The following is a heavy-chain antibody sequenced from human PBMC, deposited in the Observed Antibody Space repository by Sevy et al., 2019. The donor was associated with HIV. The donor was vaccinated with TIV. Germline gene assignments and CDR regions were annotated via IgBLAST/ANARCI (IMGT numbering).Heavy chain of an antibody. CDR2: ISYDGSNK. D-gene: IGHD3-3*01. Sequence: GGSLRLSCAASGFTFSSYGMHWVRQAPGKGLEWVAVISYDGSNKNYADSVKGLFTISRDNSKNTLYLQMNSLRAEDTAVYYCAKGDFWSGYLPRGMDVWGQGTTVTVSS. CDR3: AKGDFWSGYLPRGMDV. CDR1: GFTFSSYG. J-gene: IGHJ6*02. V-gene: IGHV3-30*18.